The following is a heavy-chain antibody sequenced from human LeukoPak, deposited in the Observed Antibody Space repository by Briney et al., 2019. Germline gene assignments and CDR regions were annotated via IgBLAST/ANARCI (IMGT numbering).Heavy chain of an antibody. CDR2: INPNSGGT. J-gene: IGHJ5*02. CDR1: GYTFTGYY. CDR3: ASANNSGWYDLRGFARNWFDP. Sequence: ASVKVSCKASGYTFTGYYMHWVRQAPGQGLEWMGWINPNSGGTNYAQKFQGRVTMTRDTSISTAYMELSSLRSEDTAVYYCASANNSGWYDLRGFARNWFDPWGQGTLVTVSS. D-gene: IGHD6-19*01. V-gene: IGHV1-2*02.